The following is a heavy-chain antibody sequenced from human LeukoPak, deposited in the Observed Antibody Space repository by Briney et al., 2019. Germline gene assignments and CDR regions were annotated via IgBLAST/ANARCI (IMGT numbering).Heavy chain of an antibody. CDR3: AKDRGGYYYYYDIDV. CDR2: ISGSVGKT. D-gene: IGHD3-10*01. J-gene: IGHJ6*02. V-gene: IGHV3-23*01. CDR1: GFTFSSYA. Sequence: GSLRLSCAVSGFTFSSYAMSWVRQAPGKGLEWISVISGSVGKTYYADSVKGRFTISRDNSKDTLYLQMNSLRAEDTAVYYCAKDRGGYYYYYDIDVWGQGTTVTVSS.